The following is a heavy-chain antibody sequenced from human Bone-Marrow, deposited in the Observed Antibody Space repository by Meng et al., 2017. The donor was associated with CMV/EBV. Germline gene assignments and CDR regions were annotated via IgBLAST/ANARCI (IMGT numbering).Heavy chain of an antibody. Sequence: GGSLRLSCAASGFTFSSYSMNWVRQAPGKGLEWVAVISYDGSNKYYADSVKGRFTISRDNSKNTLYLQMNSLRAEDTAVYYCARDRRVSFGELVDAFAIWGQGTMVTFSS. CDR3: ARDRRVSFGELVDAFAI. D-gene: IGHD3-10*01. V-gene: IGHV3-30*03. CDR1: GFTFSSYS. CDR2: ISYDGSNK. J-gene: IGHJ3*02.